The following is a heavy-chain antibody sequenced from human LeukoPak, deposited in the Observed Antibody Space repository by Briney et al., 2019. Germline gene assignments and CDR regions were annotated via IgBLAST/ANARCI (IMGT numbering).Heavy chain of an antibody. V-gene: IGHV4-4*07. Sequence: SETLSLTCTVSGASISSYYWSWVRQPAGEGLEWIGRIYTSGSTNYKPSLKSRVTMSVDTSKNQFSLKLTSVTAADTAVYYCARDRVVGLGIDNAFDIWGHGTMVTVSS. CDR2: IYTSGST. CDR1: GASISSYY. J-gene: IGHJ3*02. CDR3: ARDRVVGLGIDNAFDI. D-gene: IGHD2-15*01.